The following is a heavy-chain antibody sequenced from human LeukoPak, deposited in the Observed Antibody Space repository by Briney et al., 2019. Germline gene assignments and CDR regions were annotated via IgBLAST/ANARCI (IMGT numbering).Heavy chain of an antibody. J-gene: IGHJ5*02. V-gene: IGHV4-61*08. Sequence: NPSETLSLTCTVSGGSISSGGYYWSWIRQHPGEGLEWIGYIYYSGSTNYNPSLKSRVTISVDTSKNQFSLKLSSVTAADTAVYYCARRLDGYNSQWFDPWGQGTLVTVSS. CDR1: GGSISSGGYY. CDR3: ARRLDGYNSQWFDP. D-gene: IGHD5-12*01. CDR2: IYYSGST.